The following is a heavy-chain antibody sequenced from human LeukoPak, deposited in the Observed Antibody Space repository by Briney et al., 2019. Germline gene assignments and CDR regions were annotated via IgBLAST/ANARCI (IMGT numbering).Heavy chain of an antibody. CDR2: IYYSGST. D-gene: IGHD5-18*01. J-gene: IGHJ4*02. CDR1: GGSISSYY. Sequence: PSETLSLTCTVSGGSISSYYWSWIRQPPGKGLEWIGYIYYSGSTNYNPSLESRVTISVDTSKNQFSLKLSSVTAADTAVYYCAGAGYSYGYLFDYWGQGTLVTVSS. V-gene: IGHV4-59*01. CDR3: AGAGYSYGYLFDY.